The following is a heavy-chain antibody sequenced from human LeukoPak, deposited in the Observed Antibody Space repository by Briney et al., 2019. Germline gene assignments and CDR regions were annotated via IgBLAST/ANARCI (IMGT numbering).Heavy chain of an antibody. Sequence: PGRSLRLSCAASGFTFSSYGMHCVRQAPGKGLEGVAVIWYDGSNKYYADSVKGRFTISRDNSKNTLYLQMNSLRAEDTAVYYCAKDSHPYYYDSSGYYKYPFDYWGQGTLVTVSS. V-gene: IGHV3-33*06. CDR3: AKDSHPYYYDSSGYYKYPFDY. D-gene: IGHD3-22*01. J-gene: IGHJ4*02. CDR2: IWYDGSNK. CDR1: GFTFSSYG.